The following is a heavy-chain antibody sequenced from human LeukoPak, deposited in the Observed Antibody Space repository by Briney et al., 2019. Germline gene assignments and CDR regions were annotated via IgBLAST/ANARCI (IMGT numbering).Heavy chain of an antibody. V-gene: IGHV4-59*01. D-gene: IGHD1-20*01. Sequence: SETLSLTCTVSGGSISSYYWSWIRQPAGKGLEWIGYIYYSGSTNYNPSLKSRVTISVDTSKNQFSLKLSSVTAADTAVYYCARVYNWNAPTNWFDPWGQGTLVTVSS. CDR1: GGSISSYY. CDR3: ARVYNWNAPTNWFDP. J-gene: IGHJ5*02. CDR2: IYYSGST.